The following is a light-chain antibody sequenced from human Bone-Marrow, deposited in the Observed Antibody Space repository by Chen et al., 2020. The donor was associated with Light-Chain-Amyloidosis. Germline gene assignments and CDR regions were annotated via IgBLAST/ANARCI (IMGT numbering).Light chain of an antibody. V-gene: IGLV3-25*03. CDR1: DLPKKY. CDR2: RDT. Sequence: SYELTQPPSVSVSPGQTARITCSGDDLPKKYAYWYQQKPGQAPVLVIHRDTERPSGISERFSGSSSGTTATLTISGVQAEDEADYHCQSADSSGTYEVIVGGGTKLTVL. CDR3: QSADSSGTYEVI. J-gene: IGLJ2*01.